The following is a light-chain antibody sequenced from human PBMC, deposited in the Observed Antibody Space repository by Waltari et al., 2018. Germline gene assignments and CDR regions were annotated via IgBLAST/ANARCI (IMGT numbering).Light chain of an antibody. CDR2: GAS. J-gene: IGKJ1*01. V-gene: IGKV3-20*01. CDR1: QSVSSSY. Sequence: EIVLTQSPRTLSLSPGERATLSCRASQSVSSSYLAWYQQKPGQAPRLLIYGASSRATGIPDRFSGSGSGTDFTLTISRLGPEDFAVYYCQQYGSSPWTFGQGTKVEIK. CDR3: QQYGSSPWT.